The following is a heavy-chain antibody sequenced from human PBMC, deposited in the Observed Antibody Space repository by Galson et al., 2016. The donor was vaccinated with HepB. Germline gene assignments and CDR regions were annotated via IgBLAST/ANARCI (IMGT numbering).Heavy chain of an antibody. CDR2: ISGSGGST. J-gene: IGHJ4*02. Sequence: SLRLSCAASGFTFSSYAMSWVRQAPGKGLEWVSAISGSGGSTYYADSVKGRFTISRDNSKNTLYLQMNSLRAEDTAVYYCAKHRDGGGFRFWVWAFGEFDYWGQGTLVTVSS. D-gene: IGHD3-16*01. CDR1: GFTFSSYA. CDR3: AKHRDGGGFRFWVWAFGEFDY. V-gene: IGHV3-23*01.